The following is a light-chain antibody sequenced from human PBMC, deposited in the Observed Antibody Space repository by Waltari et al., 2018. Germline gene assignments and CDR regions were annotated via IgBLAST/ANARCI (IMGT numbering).Light chain of an antibody. J-gene: IGKJ1*01. CDR3: QQYNNWPET. V-gene: IGKV3-15*01. CDR1: QSIASN. CDR2: VAS. Sequence: DIVMTQSPATLSVSPGERATLSCRASQSIASNLAWYQPKPGQAPRFLIYVASTRATGIPVRFSGSGSGTEFTLTISSLQSADFAVYFCQQYNNWPETFGQGTKVEIK.